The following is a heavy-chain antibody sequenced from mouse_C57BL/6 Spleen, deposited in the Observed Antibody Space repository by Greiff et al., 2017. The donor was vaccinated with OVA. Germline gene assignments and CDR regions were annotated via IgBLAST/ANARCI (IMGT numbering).Heavy chain of an antibody. V-gene: IGHV1-80*01. CDR3: ARSRTISYGSSTWFAY. CDR1: GYAFSSYW. J-gene: IGHJ3*01. CDR2: IYPGDGDT. Sequence: LQESGAELVKPGASVKISCKASGYAFSSYWMNWVKQRPGKGLGWIGQIYPGDGDTNYNGKFKGKATLTADKSSSTAYMQLSSLTSEDSAVYFCARSRTISYGSSTWFAYWGQGTLVTVSA. D-gene: IGHD1-1*01.